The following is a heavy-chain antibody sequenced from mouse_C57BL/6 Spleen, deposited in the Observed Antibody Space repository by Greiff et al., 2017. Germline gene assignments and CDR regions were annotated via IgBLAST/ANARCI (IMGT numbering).Heavy chain of an antibody. V-gene: IGHV1-22*01. D-gene: IGHD1-1*01. J-gene: IGHJ1*03. CDR2: INPNNGGT. CDR1: GYTFTDYN. CDR3: APVYYGSRYWYFDV. Sequence: VQLQQSGPELVKPGASVKMSCKASGYTFTDYNMHWVKQSHGKSLEWIGYINPNNGGTSYNQKFKGKATLTVNKSSSTAYMELRSLTSEDSAVYSCAPVYYGSRYWYFDVWGTGTTVIVTS.